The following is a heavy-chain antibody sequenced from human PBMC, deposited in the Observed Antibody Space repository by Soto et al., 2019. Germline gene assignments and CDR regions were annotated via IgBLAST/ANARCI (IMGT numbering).Heavy chain of an antibody. V-gene: IGHV3-30*18. CDR1: GFTFSSYG. CDR3: AKDSSGWIFDY. CDR2: ISYAGSNK. Sequence: QVQLVESGGGVVQPGRSLRLSCAASGFTFSSYGMHWVRQAPGKGLEWVAVISYAGSNKYYADSVKGRFTISRDNSKNTLDLQMNRLRAEDTAVDYCAKDSSGWIFDYWGQGTLVTVSS. D-gene: IGHD6-19*01. J-gene: IGHJ4*02.